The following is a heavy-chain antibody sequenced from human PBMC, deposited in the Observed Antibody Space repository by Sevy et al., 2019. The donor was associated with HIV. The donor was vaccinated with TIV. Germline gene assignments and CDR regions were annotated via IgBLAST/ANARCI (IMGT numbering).Heavy chain of an antibody. CDR1: GFTFSSYA. CDR2: ISSNGGST. CDR3: ARMGGYSYGYYDGFDI. J-gene: IGHJ3*02. D-gene: IGHD5-18*01. Sequence: GGSLRLSCAASGFTFSSYAMHWVRQAPGKGLEYVSAISSNGGSTYYANSVKGRFSISRDNSKNTLYLQMGSLRAEDMAVYYCARMGGYSYGYYDGFDIWGQGTMVTVSS. V-gene: IGHV3-64*01.